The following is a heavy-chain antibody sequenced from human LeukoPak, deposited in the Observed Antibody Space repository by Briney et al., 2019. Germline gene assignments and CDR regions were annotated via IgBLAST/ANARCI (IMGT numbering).Heavy chain of an antibody. D-gene: IGHD3-16*01. CDR2: INPDGSGK. CDR1: GFTLSTYW. J-gene: IGHJ4*02. V-gene: IGHV3-7*01. Sequence: PGGSLRLSCEASGFTLSTYWMNWVRQVPGKGLDWVANINPDGSGKRYVDSVKGRFTIARDNADNSLSLQMNSLRAEDTAVYSCASWGAGGNSWGQGTLVTVSS. CDR3: ASWGAGGNS.